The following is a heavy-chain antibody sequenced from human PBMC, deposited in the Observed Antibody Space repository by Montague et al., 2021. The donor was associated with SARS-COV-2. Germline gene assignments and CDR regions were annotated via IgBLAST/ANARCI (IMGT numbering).Heavy chain of an antibody. CDR2: INYSRTT. Sequence: SETLSLTCSVSGGSITDRTYYWGCIRQSPGKGLEWIGAINYSRTTYYNPSLKSRVTISLDTAKNQFFLKLTSVTAADTAVYYCARHWGIAAAGNWGQGTLVTVSS. CDR3: ARHWGIAAAGN. CDR1: GGSITDRTYY. D-gene: IGHD6-13*01. V-gene: IGHV4-39*01. J-gene: IGHJ4*02.